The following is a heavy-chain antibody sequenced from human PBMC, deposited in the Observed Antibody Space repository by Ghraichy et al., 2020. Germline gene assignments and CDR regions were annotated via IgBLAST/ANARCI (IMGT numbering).Heavy chain of an antibody. CDR2: IKQDGSEK. CDR1: GFTFSSYW. J-gene: IGHJ4*02. Sequence: LSLTCAASGFTFSSYWMSWVRQAPGKGLEWVANIKQDGSEKYYVDSVKGRFTISRDNAKNSLYLQMNSLRAEDTAVYYCARDPSSLDYWGQGTLVTVSS. D-gene: IGHD6-19*01. V-gene: IGHV3-7*03. CDR3: ARDPSSLDY.